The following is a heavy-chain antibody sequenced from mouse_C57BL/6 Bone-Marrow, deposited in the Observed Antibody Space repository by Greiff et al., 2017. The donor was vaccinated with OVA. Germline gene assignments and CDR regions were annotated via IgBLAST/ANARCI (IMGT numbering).Heavy chain of an antibody. D-gene: IGHD1-1*01. CDR2: INPNNGGT. V-gene: IGHV1-26*01. CDR1: GYTFTDYY. Sequence: EVQLQQSGPELVKPGASVKISCKASGYTFTDYYMNWVKQSHGKSLEWIGDINPNNGGTSYNQKFKGKATLTVDKSSSTAYMELRSLTSEDSAVYYCARRGIYYGSSYVRGDYWGQGTTLTVSS. J-gene: IGHJ2*01. CDR3: ARRGIYYGSSYVRGDY.